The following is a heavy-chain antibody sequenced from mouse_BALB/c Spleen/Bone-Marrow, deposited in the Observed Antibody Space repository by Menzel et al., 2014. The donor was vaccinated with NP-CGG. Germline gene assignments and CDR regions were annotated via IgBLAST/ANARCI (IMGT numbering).Heavy chain of an antibody. CDR1: GYTFTSYW. V-gene: IGHV1-87*01. D-gene: IGHD2-1*01. CDR3: ARWGNSYAMDD. J-gene: IGHJ4*01. CDR2: IYPGDGDT. Sequence: VQLQESGAELARPGASVKLSCKASGYTFTSYWMQWVKQRPGQGLEWIGAIYPGDGDTRYTQKFKGKATLTADKSFSTAYMQLSSLASEDSAVDYCARWGNSYAMDDWGQGTSVTVSS.